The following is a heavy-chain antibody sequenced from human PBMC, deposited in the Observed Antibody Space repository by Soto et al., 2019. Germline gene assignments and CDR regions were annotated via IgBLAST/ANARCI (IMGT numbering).Heavy chain of an antibody. CDR3: ARDFSGYNWFDP. CDR1: GGTFSSYA. V-gene: IGHV1-69*13. Sequence: GASVKVSCKASGGTFSSYAISWVRQAPGQGLEWMGGIIPIFGTANYAQKFQGRVTITADESTSTAYMELSSLRSEDTAVYYCARDFSGYNWFDPWGQGTLVTVSS. CDR2: IIPIFGTA. D-gene: IGHD1-26*01. J-gene: IGHJ5*02.